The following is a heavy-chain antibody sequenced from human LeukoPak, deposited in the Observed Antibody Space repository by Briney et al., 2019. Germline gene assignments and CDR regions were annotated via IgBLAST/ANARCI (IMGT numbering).Heavy chain of an antibody. CDR3: ARDSAGNDY. J-gene: IGHJ4*02. CDR2: IKQDGSEK. D-gene: IGHD6-13*01. V-gene: IGHV3-7*01. CDR1: GFTFSTYW. Sequence: GGSLRLSCAASGFTFSTYWMSWVRQAPGKGLEWVTNIKQDGSEKYYIDSVKGRFTISRDNAKNSLYLQMNSLRAEDTAMYYCARDSAGNDYWGQGTLVTVSS.